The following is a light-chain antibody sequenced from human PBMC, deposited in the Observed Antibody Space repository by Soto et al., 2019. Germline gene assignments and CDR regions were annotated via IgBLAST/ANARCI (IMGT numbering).Light chain of an antibody. Sequence: EIVLTQSPGTLSLSPGERATLSCRASQSVSSSYFAWYQQKPGQAPRLLIYGASSRATGIPDRFSGSGSGTDFTLTISRREPEDVAVYYCQQYGSSPRFTFGPGTKVDIK. CDR3: QQYGSSPRFT. V-gene: IGKV3-20*01. CDR2: GAS. J-gene: IGKJ3*01. CDR1: QSVSSSY.